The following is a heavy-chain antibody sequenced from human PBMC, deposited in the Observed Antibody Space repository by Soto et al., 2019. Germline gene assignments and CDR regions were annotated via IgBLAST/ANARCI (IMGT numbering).Heavy chain of an antibody. D-gene: IGHD6-19*01. CDR1: GGSISSGGFY. CDR3: ASGWDYYFDMDV. V-gene: IGHV4-31*03. CDR2: TYNSGSA. Sequence: QVQLQESGPGLVKPSQTLSLTCTVSGGSISSGGFYWSWIRQHPGKVLEWIGNTYNSGSAYYYPSRKSRVTILLDTSKNQVALRLTSVTAADTAVYYCASGWDYYFDMDVWGKGTTVIVS. J-gene: IGHJ6*03.